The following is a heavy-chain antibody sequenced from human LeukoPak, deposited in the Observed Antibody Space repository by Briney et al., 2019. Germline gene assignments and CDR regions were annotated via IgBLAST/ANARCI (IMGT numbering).Heavy chain of an antibody. D-gene: IGHD2-21*01. V-gene: IGHV3-30*02. J-gene: IGHJ6*03. CDR2: IRYDGSNK. CDR3: ARAYGGGEAHYYYYYMDV. Sequence: GGSLRLSCVASGFTFSSYGMHWVRQAPGKGLEWVALIRYDGSNKYYRDSVKGRFTVSRDTSKNTLYLQMDSLRGEDTAVYYCARAYGGGEAHYYYYYMDVWGKGTTVTVSS. CDR1: GFTFSSYG.